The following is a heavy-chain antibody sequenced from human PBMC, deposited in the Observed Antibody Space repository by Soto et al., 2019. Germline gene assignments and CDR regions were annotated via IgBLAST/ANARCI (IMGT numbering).Heavy chain of an antibody. J-gene: IGHJ4*02. CDR2: INPGGGDT. D-gene: IGHD2-21*01. Sequence: QVQLVQSGAEVKKPGASVRVSCQASGYTFTNYYIHWVRQAPGQGLEWMGVINPGGGDTTYAQKFQGRVTMTSDTSTSTVYMELSSLRSEDTAVYYCARVPGRNSRGAFDYWGQGTLVTVSS. CDR3: ARVPGRNSRGAFDY. V-gene: IGHV1-46*01. CDR1: GYTFTNYY.